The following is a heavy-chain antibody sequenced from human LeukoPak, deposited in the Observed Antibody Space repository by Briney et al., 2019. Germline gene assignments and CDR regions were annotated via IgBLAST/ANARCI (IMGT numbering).Heavy chain of an antibody. CDR1: GGSISSGGYS. J-gene: IGHJ4*02. CDR3: ARNGGESTHFDY. D-gene: IGHD2-21*01. Sequence: SETLSLTCAVSGGSISSGGYSWSWIRQPPGKGLEWIGYIYHSGSTYYNPSPKSRVTISVDRSKNQFSLKLSSVTAADTAVYYCARNGGESTHFDYWGQGTLVTVSS. CDR2: IYHSGST. V-gene: IGHV4-30-2*01.